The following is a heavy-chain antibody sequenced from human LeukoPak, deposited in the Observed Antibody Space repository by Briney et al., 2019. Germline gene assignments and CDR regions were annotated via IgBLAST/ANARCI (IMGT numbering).Heavy chain of an antibody. Sequence: GGSLRLSCAASGFTFSNYGMHWVRQAPGKGLEWVAVISYDGSNKYYADSVKGRFTISRDNSQNTLYLQMNSLRGEDTAVYYCAKGLRAARIPPDYWGQGTLVTVSS. CDR3: AKGLRAARIPPDY. J-gene: IGHJ4*02. V-gene: IGHV3-30*18. CDR1: GFTFSNYG. D-gene: IGHD6-6*01. CDR2: ISYDGSNK.